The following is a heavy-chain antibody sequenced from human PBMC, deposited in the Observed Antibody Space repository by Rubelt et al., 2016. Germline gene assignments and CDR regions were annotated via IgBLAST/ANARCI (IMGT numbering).Heavy chain of an antibody. D-gene: IGHD6-6*01. CDR2: IDWDDDN. J-gene: IGHJ4*02. Sequence: QVTLRETGPALVKPTQTLTLTCTFSGFSLSTSGMCVSWIRQPPGKALEWLARIDWDDDNYYSPSLKTRLTISKDTSKNQVVLTMTNMDPVDTATYYCARTNYSSSYDLNFDYWGQGTLVTVSS. V-gene: IGHV2-70*15. CDR3: ARTNYSSSYDLNFDY. CDR1: GFSLSTSGMC.